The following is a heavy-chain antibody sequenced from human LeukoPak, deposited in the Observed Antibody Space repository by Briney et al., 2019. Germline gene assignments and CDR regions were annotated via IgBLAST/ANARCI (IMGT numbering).Heavy chain of an antibody. V-gene: IGHV1-8*01. J-gene: IGHJ6*02. CDR1: GYTFTSYD. CDR3: ARSGRLALYYYYGMDV. CDR2: MNPNSGNT. Sequence: ASVKVSCKASGYTFTSYDINRVRQATGQGLEWMGWMNPNSGNTGYAQKFQGRVTMTRDTSISTAYMELSSLRSEDTAVYYCARSGRLALYYYYGMDVWGQGTTVTVSS. D-gene: IGHD3-10*01.